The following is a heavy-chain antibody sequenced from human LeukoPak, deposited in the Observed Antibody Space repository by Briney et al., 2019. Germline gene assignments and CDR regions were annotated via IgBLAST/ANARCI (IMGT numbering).Heavy chain of an antibody. Sequence: SETLSLTRNVSGGSISNYYWTWIRQPAGRGLEWIGRIYSGGTTSYYPSLKSRGAMSVDTSRNQFSLMLSSVTAADAAVYYCARVSPIAVAGSSYYYAIDVWGQGTTVTVSS. J-gene: IGHJ6*02. CDR2: IYSGGTT. CDR3: ARVSPIAVAGSSYYYAIDV. V-gene: IGHV4-4*07. CDR1: GGSISNYY. D-gene: IGHD6-19*01.